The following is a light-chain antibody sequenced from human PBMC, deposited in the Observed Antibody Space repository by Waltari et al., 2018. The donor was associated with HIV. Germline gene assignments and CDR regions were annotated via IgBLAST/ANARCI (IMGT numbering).Light chain of an antibody. Sequence: QPALTQPPSVSGAPGQRVTIPCTRSSPNIGATYDVTWYQQLPGTAPKLLIYANSNRPSGVPDRFSGSKSGTSASLAITGLQAEDEADYYCQSYDSTLRVVFGGGTKLTVL. CDR1: SPNIGATYD. CDR2: ANS. CDR3: QSYDSTLRVV. V-gene: IGLV1-40*01. J-gene: IGLJ2*01.